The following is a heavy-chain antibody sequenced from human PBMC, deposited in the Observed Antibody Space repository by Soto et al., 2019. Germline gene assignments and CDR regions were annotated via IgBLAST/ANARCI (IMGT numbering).Heavy chain of an antibody. Sequence: PGGSLRLSCAASGFTFISYGMHWVLQAPGKGLEWVAVISYDGSNKYYADSVKGRFTISRDNSKNTLYLQMNSLRAEDTAVYYCAKEQGYSSSWPPWFDPWGQGTLVTVAS. CDR3: AKEQGYSSSWPPWFDP. CDR2: ISYDGSNK. CDR1: GFTFISYG. J-gene: IGHJ5*02. D-gene: IGHD6-13*01. V-gene: IGHV3-30*18.